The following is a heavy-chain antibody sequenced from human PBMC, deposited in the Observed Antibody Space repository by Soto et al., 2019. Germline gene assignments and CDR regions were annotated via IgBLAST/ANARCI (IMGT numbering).Heavy chain of an antibody. D-gene: IGHD4-4*01. CDR3: AKVRSNIYYYYGRDV. CDR1: GFTFTSHA. Sequence: PGGSLRLSCAASGFTFTSHAINWVRQAPGKGLEWVSAISSSGGTTYYADSVKGRFTISRDNSKNTLYLQMNSLRAEDTAVYFCAKVRSNIYYYYGRDVWRQGTTVTV. V-gene: IGHV3-23*01. J-gene: IGHJ6*02. CDR2: ISSSGGTT.